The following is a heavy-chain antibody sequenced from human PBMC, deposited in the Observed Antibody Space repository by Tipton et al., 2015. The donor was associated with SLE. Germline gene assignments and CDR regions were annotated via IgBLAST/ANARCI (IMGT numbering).Heavy chain of an antibody. D-gene: IGHD6-13*01. CDR1: GGSISSSSYY. CDR3: AREYSSSWYFDY. Sequence: TLSLTCTVSGGSISSSSYYWGCIRQPPGKGLEWIGCIYYSGSTYYNPSLKSRVTISVDTSKNQFSLKLSSVTAADTAVYYCAREYSSSWYFDYWGQGTLVTVSS. CDR2: IYYSGST. V-gene: IGHV4-39*07. J-gene: IGHJ4*02.